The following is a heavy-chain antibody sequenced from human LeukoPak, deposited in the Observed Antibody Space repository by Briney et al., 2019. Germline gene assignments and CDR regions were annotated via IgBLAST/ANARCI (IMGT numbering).Heavy chain of an antibody. CDR2: FYYGGST. CDR3: ARLAPYDILTGYTAFDI. D-gene: IGHD3-9*01. V-gene: IGHV4-39*01. J-gene: IGHJ3*02. Sequence: SETLSLTCTVSGGSISGSRYFWGWIRQPPGKGLEWIGSFYYGGSTYYNPSLKSRVTKSVDTSKNQFSLKLSSVTAADTAVYYCARLAPYDILTGYTAFDIWGQGTMVTVSS. CDR1: GGSISGSRYF.